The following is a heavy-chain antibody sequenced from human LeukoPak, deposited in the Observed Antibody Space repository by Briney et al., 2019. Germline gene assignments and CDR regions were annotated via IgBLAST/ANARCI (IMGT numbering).Heavy chain of an antibody. CDR1: GGSISSGGYY. V-gene: IGHV4-31*03. CDR3: ARDSDGSGSYYNLWFDP. Sequence: PSETLSLTCTVSGGSISSGGYYWSWIRQHPGKGLEWIGYIYYSGGTYYNPSLKSRVTISVDTSKNQFSLKLSSVTAADTAVYYCARDSDGSGSYYNLWFDPWGQGTLVTVSS. CDR2: IYYSGGT. J-gene: IGHJ5*02. D-gene: IGHD3-10*01.